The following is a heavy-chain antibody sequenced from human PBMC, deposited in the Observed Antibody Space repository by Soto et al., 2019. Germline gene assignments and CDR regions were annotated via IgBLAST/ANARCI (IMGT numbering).Heavy chain of an antibody. D-gene: IGHD6-6*01. CDR1: GDSISSGGYY. V-gene: IGHV4-31*03. J-gene: IGHJ4*02. Sequence: QVQLQESGPGQVKPSQTLSLTCTVSGDSISSGGYYWSWFRQLPGGGLEWIGYIYYRGYTDYNPSLKSRLVLSVDTTKNQFSLKLSSLTPAGTAGYYFARGVGSSSLQISDHGGQGTVVTVSP. CDR2: IYYRGYT. CDR3: ARGVGSSSLQISDH.